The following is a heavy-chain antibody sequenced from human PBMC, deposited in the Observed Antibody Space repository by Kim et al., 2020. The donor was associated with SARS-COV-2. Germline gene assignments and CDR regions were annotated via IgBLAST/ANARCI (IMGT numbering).Heavy chain of an antibody. J-gene: IGHJ5*02. CDR1: GFTFSRIW. V-gene: IGHV3-7*03. CDR3: ARGYR. CDR2: IKVDGSEK. Sequence: GGSLRLSCAASGFTFSRIWMSWVRQAPGKGPEWVASIKVDGSEKYYVDSVKGRFTISSDNAKNSLYLQMNSLRADDTAVYYCARGYRWGQGTLVTVSS.